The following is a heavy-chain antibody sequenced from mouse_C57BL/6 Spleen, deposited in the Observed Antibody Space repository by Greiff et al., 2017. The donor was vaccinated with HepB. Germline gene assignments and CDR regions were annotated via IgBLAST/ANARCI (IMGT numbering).Heavy chain of an antibody. J-gene: IGHJ3*01. V-gene: IGHV1-52*01. CDR2: IDPSDSET. Sequence: QVQLQQPGAELVRPGSSVKLSCKASGYTFTSYWMHWVKQRPIQGLEWIGNIDPSDSETNYNQKFKDKATLTVDKSSSTAYMQLSSLTSEDSAVYYCASPHYGSSLAWFAYWGQGTLVTVSA. D-gene: IGHD1-1*01. CDR1: GYTFTSYW. CDR3: ASPHYGSSLAWFAY.